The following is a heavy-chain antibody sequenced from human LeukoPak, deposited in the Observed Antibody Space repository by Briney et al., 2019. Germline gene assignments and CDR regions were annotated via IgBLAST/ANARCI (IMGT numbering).Heavy chain of an antibody. V-gene: IGHV3-7*01. CDR2: INQDGSQK. D-gene: IGHD3-10*01. CDR1: GFPLTSYW. Sequence: GGFLRLSCAASGFPLTSYWMTWVRQAPGKGLEWVANINQDGSQKYYVDSVKGRFTISRDNAKNSLYLQMNSLRAEDTAVYYCARPSPNYFGSGSYYRADYWGQGTLLTVSS. J-gene: IGHJ4*02. CDR3: ARPSPNYFGSGSYYRADY.